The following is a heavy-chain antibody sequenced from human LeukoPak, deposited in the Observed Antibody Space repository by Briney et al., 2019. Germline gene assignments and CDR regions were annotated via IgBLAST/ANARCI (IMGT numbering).Heavy chain of an antibody. D-gene: IGHD4-17*01. CDR1: GFTVSTNY. Sequence: PGVSLRLSCAASGFTVSTNYMSWVRQAPGKGLEWASVIHSGCSTYYADSVKGRFTISRDNSKNTRYLRMNSLRAEDTAVYYCARVDYGDYRCDYWGQETVVTV. J-gene: IGHJ4*02. CDR3: ARVDYGDYRCDY. CDR2: IHSGCST. V-gene: IGHV3-66*01.